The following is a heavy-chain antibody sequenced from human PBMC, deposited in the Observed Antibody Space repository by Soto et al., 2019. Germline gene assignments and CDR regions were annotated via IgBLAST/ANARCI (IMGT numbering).Heavy chain of an antibody. CDR3: PTYAYIGGNSRIRWAY. CDR2: IKSETDGGTT. Sequence: EVHLVESGGGLVKPGGSLRLSCEASGFPLSSSWMSWVRQAPGEGLEWVARIKSETDGGTTDYAAPVEGRSTISRDDSKNTMDLQKNNLKTEDTAVYYCPTYAYIGGNSRIRWAYWGQGALVTVSP. J-gene: IGHJ4*02. D-gene: IGHD3-16*02. V-gene: IGHV3-15*01. CDR1: GFPLSSSW.